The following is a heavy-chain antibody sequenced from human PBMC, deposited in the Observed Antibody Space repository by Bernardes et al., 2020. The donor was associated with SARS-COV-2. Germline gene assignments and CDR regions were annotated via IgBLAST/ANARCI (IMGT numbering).Heavy chain of an antibody. Sequence: GGSLRLSCEASGFTIHDYGMHWVRQAPGKGLEWVSGISWNSASIGYADSVKGRFTISRDNARNSLYLQMNSLRPEDTAVYYCATCIALTGNVGDSWGQGTLVTVSS. D-gene: IGHD6-19*01. CDR1: GFTIHDYG. CDR2: ISWNSASI. V-gene: IGHV3-9*01. J-gene: IGHJ4*02. CDR3: ATCIALTGNVGDS.